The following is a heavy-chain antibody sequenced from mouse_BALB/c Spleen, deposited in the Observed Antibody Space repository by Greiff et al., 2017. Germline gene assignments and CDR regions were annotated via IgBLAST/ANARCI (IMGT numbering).Heavy chain of an antibody. CDR1: GISITTGNYR. CDR3: ARYGWYFDV. CDR2: IYYSGTI. Sequence: VQLQQSGPGLVKPSQTVSLTCTVTGISITTGNYRWSWIRQFPGNKLEWIGYIYYSGTITYNPSLTSRTTITRDTSKNQFFLEMNSLTAEDTATYYCARYGWYFDVWGAGTTVTVSS. D-gene: IGHD1-1*01. V-gene: IGHV3-5*02. J-gene: IGHJ1*01.